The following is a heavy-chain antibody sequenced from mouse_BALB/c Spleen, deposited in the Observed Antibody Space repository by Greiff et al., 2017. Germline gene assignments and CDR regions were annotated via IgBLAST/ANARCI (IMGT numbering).Heavy chain of an antibody. Sequence: QVHVKQSGPGLVQPSQSLSITCTVSGFSLTSYGVHWVRQSPGKGLEWLGVIWSGGSTDYNAAFISRLSISKDNSKSQVFFKMNSLQANDTAIYYCARNWRDYYAMDYWGQGTSVTVSS. CDR2: IWSGGST. CDR1: GFSLTSYG. V-gene: IGHV2-2*02. CDR3: ARNWRDYYAMDY. J-gene: IGHJ4*01.